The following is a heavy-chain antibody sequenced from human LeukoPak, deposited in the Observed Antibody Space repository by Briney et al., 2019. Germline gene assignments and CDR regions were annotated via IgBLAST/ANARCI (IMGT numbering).Heavy chain of an antibody. CDR1: GYTFTSYD. CDR3: ARGGGIVATIPYYYYYYMDV. Sequence: GASVKVSCKASGYTFTSYDINWVRQATGQGLEWMGWMNPNSGNTGYAQKFQGRVTMTRNTSISTAYMELSSLRSEDTAVYYCARGGGIVATIPYYYYYYMDVWGKGTTVTVSS. J-gene: IGHJ6*03. V-gene: IGHV1-8*01. D-gene: IGHD5-12*01. CDR2: MNPNSGNT.